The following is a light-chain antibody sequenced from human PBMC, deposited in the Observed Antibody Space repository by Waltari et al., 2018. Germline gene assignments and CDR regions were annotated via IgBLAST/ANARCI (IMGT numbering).Light chain of an antibody. CDR1: SSDIGGYNY. CDR3: SSYAGNRNVV. V-gene: IGLV2-8*01. Sequence: QSALTQPPSASGSPGQSVTISCTVTSSDIGGYNYVSWYQQQPCKAPNLIIFEVTKRPSGVPDRLSGSKSGNTAYLTVSGLRGGDGSDYYCSSYAGNRNVVFGGEAKLTVL. J-gene: IGLJ2*01. CDR2: EVT.